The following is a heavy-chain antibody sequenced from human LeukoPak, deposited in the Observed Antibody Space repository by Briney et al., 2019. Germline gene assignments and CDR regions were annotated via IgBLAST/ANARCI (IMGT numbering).Heavy chain of an antibody. J-gene: IGHJ4*02. V-gene: IGHV5-51*01. CDR3: ARFQGGVELSDY. CDR1: GYKFSSYW. D-gene: IGHD1-26*01. CDR2: IFPGDSNT. Sequence: GESLKISCKGFGYKFSSYWIGWVRQMPGKGLEWMGMIFPGDSNTRYSPSFEGQVTVSADKSVSTAYLQWSSLRASDTAMYYCARFQGGVELSDYRGQGTPVTVSS.